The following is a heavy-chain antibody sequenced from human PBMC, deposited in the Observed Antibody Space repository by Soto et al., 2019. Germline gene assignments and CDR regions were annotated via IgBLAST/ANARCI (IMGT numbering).Heavy chain of an antibody. J-gene: IGHJ4*02. CDR2: IYHRGTT. Sequence: QVQLQESGPGLVKPSQTLSLTCTVSGGSISRGGYYWSWIRQHPEKGLEWIGYIYHRGTTHYNPSLTSRVSISVDTSKNQFALRLSSVTAADTAVYYCARVYSESLGAFDVWGQGTLVTVSS. D-gene: IGHD1-26*01. CDR3: ARVYSESLGAFDV. CDR1: GGSISRGGYY. V-gene: IGHV4-31*03.